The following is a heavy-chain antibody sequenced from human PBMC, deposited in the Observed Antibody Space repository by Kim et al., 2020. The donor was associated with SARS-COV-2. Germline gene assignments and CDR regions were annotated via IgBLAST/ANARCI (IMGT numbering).Heavy chain of an antibody. V-gene: IGHV4-39*01. CDR3: GRHSPPYFYRSDGYPTTYYFDS. Sequence: SETLSLTCTVSGGSISTSNFYWGWIRQPPGKGLEWIGTVHYSGRTYYNPSLNSRVTLSVDTSESQFSLRLSSVTATDTAVYYCGRHSPPYFYRSDGYPTTYYFDSWGQGALVTVSS. J-gene: IGHJ4*02. D-gene: IGHD2-15*01. CDR2: VHYSGRT. CDR1: GGSISTSNFY.